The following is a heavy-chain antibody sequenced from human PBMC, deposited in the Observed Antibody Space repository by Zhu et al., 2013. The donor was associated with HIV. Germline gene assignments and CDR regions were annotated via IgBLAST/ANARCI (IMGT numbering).Heavy chain of an antibody. V-gene: IGHV1-69*12. D-gene: IGHD6-13*01. Sequence: QVQLVQSGAEVKKPGSSVKVSCKASGGTFSSYAISWVRQAPGQGLEWMGGIIPIFGTANYAQKFQGRVTITADESTSTAYMELSSLRSEDTAVYYCARDQGVRIAAATDDAFDIWGQGTMVTVSS. CDR1: GGTFSSYA. CDR2: IIPIFGTA. CDR3: ARDQGVRIAAATDDAFDI. J-gene: IGHJ3*02.